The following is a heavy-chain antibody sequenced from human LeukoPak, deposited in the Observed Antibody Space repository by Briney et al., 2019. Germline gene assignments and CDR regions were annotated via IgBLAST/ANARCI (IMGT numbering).Heavy chain of an antibody. CDR3: ARYDFWSGYYSYWFDP. J-gene: IGHJ5*02. V-gene: IGHV4-34*01. CDR2: INHSGST. CDR1: GGSFSGYY. D-gene: IGHD3-3*01. Sequence: ASETLSLTCAVYGGSFSGYYWSWIRQPPGKGLEWIGEINHSGSTNYNPSLKSRVTISVDTSKNQFSLKLSSMTAADTAVYYCARYDFWSGYYSYWFDPWGQGTLVTVSS.